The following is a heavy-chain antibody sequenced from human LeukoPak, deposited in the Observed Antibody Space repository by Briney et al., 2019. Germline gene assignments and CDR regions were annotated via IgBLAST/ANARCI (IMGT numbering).Heavy chain of an antibody. CDR2: IYYSGST. D-gene: IGHD3-22*01. Sequence: SQTLSLTCTVSGGSISSGVYYWSWIRQHPGKGLEWIGYIYYSGSTYYNPSLKSRVTISVDTSKNQFSLKLSSVSAADTAVYYCAREVSPGYYDSSGYPPGNYWYFDLWGRGTLVTVSS. CDR3: AREVSPGYYDSSGYPPGNYWYFDL. V-gene: IGHV4-31*03. J-gene: IGHJ2*01. CDR1: GGSISSGVYY.